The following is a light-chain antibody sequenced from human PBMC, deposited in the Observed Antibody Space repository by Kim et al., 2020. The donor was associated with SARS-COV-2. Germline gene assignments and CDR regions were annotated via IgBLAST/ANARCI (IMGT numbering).Light chain of an antibody. CDR2: GAS. V-gene: IGKV3-20*01. CDR3: QQYSTSPGT. J-gene: IGKJ1*01. Sequence: EFVLTQSPGTLSLSPGERATLSCRASQSVSSNYVAWYQRKPGQAPRLLIYGASSWSTGIPDRFSGSGSGTDFTLNIRRLEPEDFEVYYCQQYSTSPGTFGQGTKVDIK. CDR1: QSVSSNY.